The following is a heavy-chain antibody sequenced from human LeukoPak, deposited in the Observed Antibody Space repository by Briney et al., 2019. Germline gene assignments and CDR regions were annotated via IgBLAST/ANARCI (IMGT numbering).Heavy chain of an antibody. CDR3: AKYPSDSGY. CDR1: GFTFKSYE. D-gene: IGHD1-26*01. CDR2: ISSSSATM. J-gene: IGHJ4*02. Sequence: PGGSLTLSCAASGFTFKSYEMNWFRQAPGKGLEWVSYISSSSATMYYANSVKGRFTISRGDAKNSLFLQMNSLRAEDTAIYYCAKYPSDSGYWGQGTLVTVSS. V-gene: IGHV3-48*03.